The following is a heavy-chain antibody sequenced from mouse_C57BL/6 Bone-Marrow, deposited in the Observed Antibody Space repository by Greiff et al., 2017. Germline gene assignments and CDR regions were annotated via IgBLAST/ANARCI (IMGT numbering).Heavy chain of an antibody. CDR2: INPYNGGT. Sequence: VQLKQSGPVLVKPGASVKMSCKASGYTFTDYYMNWVKQSHGKSLEWIGVINPYNGGTSYNQKFKGKATLTVDKSSSTAYMELNSLTSEDSAVYYCARGLPWFAYWGQGTLVTVSA. V-gene: IGHV1-19*01. CDR1: GYTFTDYY. D-gene: IGHD2-2*01. J-gene: IGHJ3*01. CDR3: ARGLPWFAY.